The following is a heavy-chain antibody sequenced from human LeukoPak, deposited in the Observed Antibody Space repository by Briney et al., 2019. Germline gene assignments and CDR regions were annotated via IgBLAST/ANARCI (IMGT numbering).Heavy chain of an antibody. CDR3: ARVGTGVPAAHTIDY. J-gene: IGHJ4*02. CDR2: ISSSSSYI. D-gene: IGHD2-2*01. CDR1: GFTFSSYS. Sequence: GGSLRLSCAASGFTFSSYSMNWVRQAPGKGLEWVSSISSSSSYIYYADSVKGRFTISGDNAKNSLYLQMNSLRAEDTAVYYCARVGTGVPAAHTIDYWGQGTLVTVSS. V-gene: IGHV3-21*01.